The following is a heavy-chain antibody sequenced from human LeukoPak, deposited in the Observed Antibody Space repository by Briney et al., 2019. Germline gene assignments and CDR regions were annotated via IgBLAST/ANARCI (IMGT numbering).Heavy chain of an antibody. J-gene: IGHJ4*02. CDR3: YVSGWTEDIDN. D-gene: IGHD6-19*01. CDR2: INGDGGST. V-gene: IGHV3-74*01. Sequence: GGSLRLSCAASGFTFSSYWMHWVRQAPGKGLVWVSRINGDGGSTTYADSVKGRFTISRDNAKNTLYLQMNSLRAEDTAVYYCYVSGWTEDIDNWGQGTLVTVSS. CDR1: GFTFSSYW.